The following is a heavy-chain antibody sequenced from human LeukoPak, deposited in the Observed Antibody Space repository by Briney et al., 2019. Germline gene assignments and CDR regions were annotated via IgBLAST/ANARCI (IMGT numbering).Heavy chain of an antibody. CDR3: ARHAPPYMGSDWSAGWDNPYYFDY. D-gene: IGHD6-19*01. V-gene: IGHV4-38-2*02. J-gene: IGHJ4*02. CDR1: GFSISSGYY. CDR2: IYHGGST. Sequence: PSETLSLTCTVSGFSISSGYYWGWIRQPPGKGLEWIGSIYHGGSTYYNPSLKSRVTISVDTSKNQFSLKLSSVTAADTAVYYCARHAPPYMGSDWSAGWDNPYYFDYWGQGTLVTVSS.